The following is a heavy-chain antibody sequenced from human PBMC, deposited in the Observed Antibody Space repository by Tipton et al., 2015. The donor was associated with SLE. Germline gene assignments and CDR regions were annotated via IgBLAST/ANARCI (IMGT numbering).Heavy chain of an antibody. D-gene: IGHD3-10*01. CDR3: ARDYSPEAYFDY. CDR2: INHSGST. Sequence: LRLSCAVYGGSFSGYYWSWIRQPPGKGLEWIGEINHSGSTNYKPSLKSRVTISVDTSKNQFSLKLSSVTAADTAVYYCARDYSPEAYFDYWGQGTLVTVSS. V-gene: IGHV4-34*01. CDR1: GGSFSGYY. J-gene: IGHJ4*02.